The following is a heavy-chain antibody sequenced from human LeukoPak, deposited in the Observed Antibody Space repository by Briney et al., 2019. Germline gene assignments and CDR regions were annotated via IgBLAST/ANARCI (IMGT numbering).Heavy chain of an antibody. CDR3: ARAPPDI. CDR2: ISTTDNAI. CDR1: GFTFTTYE. Sequence: GGSLRLSCAASGFTFTTYEMNWVRQAPGKGLEWISYISTTDNAIYYADSVKGRFTVSTDNAKNSLYLQMNNLRAEDTAVYYCARAPPDIWGQGTMVTVSS. V-gene: IGHV3-48*03. J-gene: IGHJ3*02.